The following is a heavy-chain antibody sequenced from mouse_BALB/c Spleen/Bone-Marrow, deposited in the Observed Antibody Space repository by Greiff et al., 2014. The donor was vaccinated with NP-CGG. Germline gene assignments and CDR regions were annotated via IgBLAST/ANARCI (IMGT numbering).Heavy chain of an antibody. J-gene: IGHJ4*01. V-gene: IGHV3-2*02. CDR2: ISYSGST. CDR1: GYSITSDYA. D-gene: IGHD3-1*01. Sequence: EVQLQQSGPGLVKPSQSLSLTCTVTGYSITSDYAWNWIRQFPGNKLEWMGYISYSGSTSYNPSLKSRISITRDTSKNQFFLQLNSFTTEDTATYYCARYSSGTYYGMDFWGQGTSVTVSS. CDR3: ARYSSGTYYGMDF.